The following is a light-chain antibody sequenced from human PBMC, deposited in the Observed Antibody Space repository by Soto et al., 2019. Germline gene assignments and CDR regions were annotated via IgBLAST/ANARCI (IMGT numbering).Light chain of an antibody. Sequence: QSVLTQPPSVSGAPGQSVTSSCTGSSSNVGAGYGVHWYQQLPGTAPKLLIYGDTNRPSGVPARFFGSKSGTSASLAITGLQAEDEADYYCQSYDNSLSGHVFGTGTKVTVL. CDR2: GDT. CDR1: SSNVGAGYG. J-gene: IGLJ1*01. CDR3: QSYDNSLSGHV. V-gene: IGLV1-40*01.